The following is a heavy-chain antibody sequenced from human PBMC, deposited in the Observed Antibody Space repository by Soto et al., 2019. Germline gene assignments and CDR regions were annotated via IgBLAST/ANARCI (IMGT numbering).Heavy chain of an antibody. CDR1: GYNFTSYD. V-gene: IGHV1-18*01. Sequence: QVQLVQSGAEVKKPRASVKVSFKTSGYNFTSYDISWVREAPGQGLEWMGWINSYNGNTNYAQKLQGRVTMTTDTSTSTAYMELRSLRSDDTAVYYCAREPVAGIWFDPWGQGTLVTVSS. CDR2: INSYNGNT. J-gene: IGHJ5*02. D-gene: IGHD6-19*01. CDR3: AREPVAGIWFDP.